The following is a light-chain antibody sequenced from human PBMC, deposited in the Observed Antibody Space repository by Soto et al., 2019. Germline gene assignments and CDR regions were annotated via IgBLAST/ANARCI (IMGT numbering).Light chain of an antibody. V-gene: IGKV3-11*01. Sequence: SQSPSSLSASVGDRVTITCRASQGISNYLAWYQQKPGQAPRLLIYDASNRATGIPARFSGSGSGTDFTLTISSLEPEDFAVYYCQQRSNWPTFGQGTRLEI. CDR3: QQRSNWPT. J-gene: IGKJ5*01. CDR1: QGISNY. CDR2: DAS.